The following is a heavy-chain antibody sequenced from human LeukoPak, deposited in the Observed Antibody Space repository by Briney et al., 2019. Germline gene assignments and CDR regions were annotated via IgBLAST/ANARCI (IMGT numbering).Heavy chain of an antibody. CDR1: VGIFSGNY. CDR2: MNHSGST. V-gene: IGHV4-34*01. Sequence: KPSETVSLTCAVYVGIFSGNYCRWIRQPPWKGLEWIGVMNHSGSTNYNPSLKSRVTISVDTSKNQFSLKLSSVTAADTAVYYCARGTSSGFGRSRRGMDVWGQGTTVTVSS. D-gene: IGHD3-22*01. CDR3: ARGTSSGFGRSRRGMDV. J-gene: IGHJ6*02.